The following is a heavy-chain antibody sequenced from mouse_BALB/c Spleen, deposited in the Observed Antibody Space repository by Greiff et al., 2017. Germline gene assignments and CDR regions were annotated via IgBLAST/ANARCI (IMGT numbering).Heavy chain of an antibody. CDR2: ISNGGGST. D-gene: IGHD1-1*01. Sequence: DVMLVESGGGLVQPGGSLKLSCAASGFTFSSYNMSWVRQTPEKRLEWVAYISNGGGSTYYPETVKGRFTISRDNAKNTLYLQMSSLNSEDTAMYYCARLHTTVEYIDVWGEGTTVTVSS. V-gene: IGHV5-12-2*01. CDR3: ARLHTTVEYIDV. J-gene: IGHJ1*01. CDR1: GFTFSSYN.